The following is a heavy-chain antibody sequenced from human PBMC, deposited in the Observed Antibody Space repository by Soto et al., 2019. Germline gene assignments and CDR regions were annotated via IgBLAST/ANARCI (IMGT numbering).Heavy chain of an antibody. D-gene: IGHD2-2*01. Sequence: QVQLVQSGAEVKRPGDSVKVSCKTSGYRFDDYDINWVRQAAGQGREWMGWLNSGGNYAGYAQKFQGRVMMTSDASLTTAYMELRSLRSDDTAVYYCARVKTSSTSIDYWGQGTLVAVSS. CDR3: ARVKTSSTSIDY. CDR1: GYRFDDYD. V-gene: IGHV1-8*01. CDR2: LNSGGNYA. J-gene: IGHJ4*02.